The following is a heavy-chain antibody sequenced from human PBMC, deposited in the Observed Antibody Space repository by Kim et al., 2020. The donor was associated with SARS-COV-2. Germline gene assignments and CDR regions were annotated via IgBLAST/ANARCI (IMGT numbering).Heavy chain of an antibody. D-gene: IGHD6-13*01. V-gene: IGHV3-30*02. J-gene: IGHJ4*02. CDR3: AKGGFELVVFYFDY. Sequence: AESVKGRFTNPRDNSKNTLYLQMNSLRAEDTAVYYCAKGGFELVVFYFDYWGQGTLVTVSS.